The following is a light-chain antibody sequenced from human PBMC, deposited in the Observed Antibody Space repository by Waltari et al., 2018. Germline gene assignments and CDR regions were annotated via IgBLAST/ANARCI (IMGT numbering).Light chain of an antibody. CDR1: RSDVGGYTH. J-gene: IGLJ3*02. Sequence: QSALTQPPSASGSPGPSVTIPCPGTRSDVGGYTHSSWYQQHPGKAPKLMVYEVSKRPTGVPDRFSGSKSGNTASLTVSGLQAEDEADYYCSSYAGSNNWVFGGGTKLTVL. CDR2: EVS. CDR3: SSYAGSNNWV. V-gene: IGLV2-8*01.